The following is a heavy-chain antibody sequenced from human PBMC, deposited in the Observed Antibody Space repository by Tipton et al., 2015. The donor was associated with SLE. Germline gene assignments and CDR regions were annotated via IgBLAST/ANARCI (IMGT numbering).Heavy chain of an antibody. Sequence: SLRLSCAASGFTFGDYALYWVRQAPGKGLEWVSGITWSGGEIGYADSVKGRFTISRNNAKNSLYLEMSGLRAEDAALYYCARADWPRGYAAMDGWGQGTTVTV. D-gene: IGHD5-18*01. J-gene: IGHJ6*02. CDR1: GFTFGDYA. CDR3: ARADWPRGYAAMDG. CDR2: ITWSGGEI. V-gene: IGHV3-9*01.